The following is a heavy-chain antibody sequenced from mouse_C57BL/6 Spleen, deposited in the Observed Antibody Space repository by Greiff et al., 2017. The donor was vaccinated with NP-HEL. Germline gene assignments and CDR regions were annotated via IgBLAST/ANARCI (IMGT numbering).Heavy chain of an antibody. CDR1: GYTFTSYW. CDR2: IDPSDSYT. Sequence: QVQLQQPGAELVMPGASVKLSCKASGYTFTSYWMHWVKQRPGQGLEWIGEIDPSDSYTNYNQKFKGKSTLTVDKSSSTAYMQLSSLTSEDSAVYYCARKVIYSLDYWGQGTTLTVSS. J-gene: IGHJ2*01. CDR3: ARKVIYSLDY. V-gene: IGHV1-69*01. D-gene: IGHD2-1*01.